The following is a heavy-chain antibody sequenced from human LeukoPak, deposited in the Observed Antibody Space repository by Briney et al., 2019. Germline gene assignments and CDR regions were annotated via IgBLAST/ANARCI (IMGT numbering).Heavy chain of an antibody. CDR1: GYTFTGYY. Sequence: GASVKVSCKASGYTFTGYYMHWVRQAPGQGLEWMGWINPNSGGTNYAQKFQGRVTMTRDSSTSTVYMELSSLKSDDTALYYCARKVVGATHPLDYWGQGTLVTVSS. V-gene: IGHV1-2*02. J-gene: IGHJ4*02. CDR2: INPNSGGT. D-gene: IGHD1-26*01. CDR3: ARKVVGATHPLDY.